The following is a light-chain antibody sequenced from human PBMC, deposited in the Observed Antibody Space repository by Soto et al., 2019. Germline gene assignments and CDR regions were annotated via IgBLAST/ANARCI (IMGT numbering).Light chain of an antibody. CDR3: QQRHNWLT. V-gene: IGKV3-11*01. J-gene: IGKJ4*01. CDR2: DTS. Sequence: EVVLTQSPVTLSLSPGERATLSCRASQSISTYLAWYQQKPGQAPRLLIYDTSNRATGIPARFSGSGSGTDFTLTISSLESEDSGIYYCQQRHNWLTFGGGTKV. CDR1: QSISTY.